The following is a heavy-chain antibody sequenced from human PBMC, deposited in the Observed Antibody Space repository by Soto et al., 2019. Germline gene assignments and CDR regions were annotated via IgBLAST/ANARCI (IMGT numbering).Heavy chain of an antibody. CDR2: VSRTSSYT. J-gene: IGHJ5*02. V-gene: IGHV3-21*04. Sequence: PGGSLRLSCAASGFTFSIYSMNWVRQAPGKGLEWVSSVSRTSSYTYYADSVKGRFTISRDNAKNTLFLQMNSLRVEDTAVYYCAFSLLSAEGSLDPWGHGTLVPVSS. D-gene: IGHD3-3*01. CDR1: GFTFSIYS. CDR3: AFSLLSAEGSLDP.